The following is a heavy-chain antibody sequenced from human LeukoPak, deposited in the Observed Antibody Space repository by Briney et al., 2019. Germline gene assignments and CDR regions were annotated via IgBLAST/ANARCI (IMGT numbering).Heavy chain of an antibody. J-gene: IGHJ5*02. Sequence: ASVKVSCKVSGYTLTELSMHWVRQAPGKGLEWMGGFDPEDGETIYAQKFQGRVTMTEDTSTDTAYMELSSLRSEDTAVYYCARDGGDSSFNWFDPWGQGTLVTVSS. D-gene: IGHD6-13*01. CDR1: GYTLTELS. CDR2: FDPEDGET. V-gene: IGHV1-24*01. CDR3: ARDGGDSSFNWFDP.